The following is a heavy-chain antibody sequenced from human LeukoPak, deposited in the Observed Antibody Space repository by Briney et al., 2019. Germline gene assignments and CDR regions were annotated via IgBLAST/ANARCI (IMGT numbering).Heavy chain of an antibody. V-gene: IGHV3-66*01. D-gene: IGHD3-3*01. Sequence: GGSLRLSCAASGFTVSGNYMSWVRQAPGKGLEWVSVIYSGGSTYYADSVKGRFTTSRDNSKNTLYLQMNSLRAEDTAVYYCARDYDFWSGPHNWFDPWGQGTLVTVSS. CDR3: ARDYDFWSGPHNWFDP. CDR1: GFTVSGNY. J-gene: IGHJ5*02. CDR2: IYSGGST.